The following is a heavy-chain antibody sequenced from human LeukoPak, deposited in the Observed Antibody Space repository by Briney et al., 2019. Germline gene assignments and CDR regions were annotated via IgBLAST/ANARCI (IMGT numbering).Heavy chain of an antibody. D-gene: IGHD2-21*02. CDR1: GGSFSGYY. V-gene: IGHV4-34*01. CDR2: INHSGST. CDR3: ARAVVVTAYDF. J-gene: IGHJ4*02. Sequence: PSETLSLTCAVYGGSFSGYYWSWIRQPPGKGLEWIGEINHSGSTNYNPSLKSRVTMSVDTSKNQFSLKLSSVTAADTAVYYCARAVVVTAYDFWGQGTLVTVSS.